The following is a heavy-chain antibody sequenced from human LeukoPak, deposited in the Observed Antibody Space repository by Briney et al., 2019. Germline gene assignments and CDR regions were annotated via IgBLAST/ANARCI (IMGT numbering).Heavy chain of an antibody. CDR1: GFTFSDYY. J-gene: IGHJ3*02. V-gene: IGHV4-38-2*02. CDR3: ARDQGIAARRGAFDI. D-gene: IGHD6-6*01. Sequence: GSLRLSCAASGFTFSDYYMSWIRQAPGKGLEWIGSIYYSGSTYYNPSLKSRVTISVDTSKNQFSLKLSSVTAADTAVYYCARDQGIAARRGAFDIWGQGTMVTVSS. CDR2: IYYSGST.